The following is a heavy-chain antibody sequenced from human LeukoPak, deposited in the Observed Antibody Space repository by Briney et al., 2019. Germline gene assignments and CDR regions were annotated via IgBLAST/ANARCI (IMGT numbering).Heavy chain of an antibody. CDR3: GRRPGTMVRGVINGYNWFAP. CDR2: IYYSGST. Sequence: SETLSLTCTVSGGSISSSSYYWGWIRQPPGKGLEWIGSIYYSGSTYYNPSLKSRVTIAVDTSKNQFSLKLSSVTAAATAVYYCGRRPGTMVRGVINGYNWFAPWGQGTLVTVSS. V-gene: IGHV4-39*01. J-gene: IGHJ5*02. D-gene: IGHD3-10*01. CDR1: GGSISSSSYY.